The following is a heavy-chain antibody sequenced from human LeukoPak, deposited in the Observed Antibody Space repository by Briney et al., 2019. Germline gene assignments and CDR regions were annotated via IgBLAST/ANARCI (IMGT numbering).Heavy chain of an antibody. CDR3: ARDEGYYDSSGSIDY. Sequence: ASVKVSCKASGYTFTSYGISWVRQAPGQGLEWMGWISAYNGNTNYAQKLQGRVTMTTDTSTSTAYMELRSLRSDDTAVYYCARDEGYYDSSGSIDYWGQGTLVTVSS. CDR1: GYTFTSYG. J-gene: IGHJ4*02. CDR2: ISAYNGNT. V-gene: IGHV1-18*01. D-gene: IGHD3-22*01.